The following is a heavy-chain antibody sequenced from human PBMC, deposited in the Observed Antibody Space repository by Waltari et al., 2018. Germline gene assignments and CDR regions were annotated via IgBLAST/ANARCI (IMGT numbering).Heavy chain of an antibody. D-gene: IGHD3-10*01. J-gene: IGHJ4*02. CDR2: TWSDGSFE. V-gene: IGHV3-33*03. CDR1: GFSLSNYG. Sequence: QVQLVESGGGVVQPGKSLRLSCVASGFSLSNYGRHWVRQTPGRGGEVVGLTWSDGSFEYDADSGRGRVTVSRDNSKNILYLDMGSLRVDDTATYYCAKDAFGNTYLDYWGQGTLVTVSS. CDR3: AKDAFGNTYLDY.